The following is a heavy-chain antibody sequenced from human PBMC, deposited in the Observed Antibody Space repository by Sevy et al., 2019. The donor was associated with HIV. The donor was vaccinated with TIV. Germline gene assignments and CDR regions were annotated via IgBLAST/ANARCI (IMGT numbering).Heavy chain of an antibody. CDR2: IYYSGST. CDR1: GGSISSYY. J-gene: IGHJ3*02. Sequence: SETLSLTCTVSGGSISSYYWSWIRQPPGKGLEWIGYIYYSGSTNYNPSLKSRVTISVDTSKNQFSLKLSSVTAADTAVYYCARTKAYYYDSSGYSNDAFDIWGQWTMVTVSS. CDR3: ARTKAYYYDSSGYSNDAFDI. D-gene: IGHD3-22*01. V-gene: IGHV4-59*01.